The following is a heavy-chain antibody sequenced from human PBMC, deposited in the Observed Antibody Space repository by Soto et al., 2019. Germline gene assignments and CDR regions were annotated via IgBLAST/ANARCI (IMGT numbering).Heavy chain of an antibody. CDR3: ARDRDSSRYWYFDL. D-gene: IGHD6-13*01. J-gene: IGHJ2*01. V-gene: IGHV3-48*03. CDR2: ISSSGSTI. Sequence: SLSLSCAASGFTFSSYEMNWVRQAPGKGLEWVSYISSSGSTIYYADSVKGRFAISRDNAKNSLYLQMNSLRAEDTAVYYCARDRDSSRYWYFDLWGRGTLVTVSS. CDR1: GFTFSSYE.